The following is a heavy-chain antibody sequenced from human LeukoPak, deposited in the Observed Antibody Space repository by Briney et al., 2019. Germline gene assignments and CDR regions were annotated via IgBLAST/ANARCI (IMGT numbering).Heavy chain of an antibody. CDR3: ARLSTIFGVVPPDS. D-gene: IGHD3-3*01. J-gene: IGHJ4*02. V-gene: IGHV4-38-2*02. CDR1: GYSISSGYY. CDR2: IYHSGST. Sequence: PSETLSLTCTVSGYSISSGYYWGWIRQPPGKGLEWIGSIYHSGSTYYNPSLKSRVTISVDTSKNQFSLKLSSVTAADTAVYFCARLSTIFGVVPPDSWGQGTLVTVSS.